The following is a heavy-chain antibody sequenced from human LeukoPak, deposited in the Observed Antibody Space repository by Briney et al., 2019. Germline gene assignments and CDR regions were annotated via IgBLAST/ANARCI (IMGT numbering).Heavy chain of an antibody. Sequence: PGGSLRLSCVLSGLTFSDAWMSWVRQAPGKGLEWVGRIRNDRITDYAAPVQGRFSISRDNSKKTFYLQMNSVRTEDTGMYCCTWMATIFTVDYWGQGTLVTVSS. J-gene: IGHJ4*02. CDR2: IRNDRIT. CDR3: TWMATIFTVDY. CDR1: GLTFSDAW. D-gene: IGHD5-12*01. V-gene: IGHV3-15*01.